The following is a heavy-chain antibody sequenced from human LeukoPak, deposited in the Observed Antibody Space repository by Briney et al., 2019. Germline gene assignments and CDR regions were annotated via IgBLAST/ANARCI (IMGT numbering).Heavy chain of an antibody. CDR3: ARGPRPDYYYYYYMDV. CDR2: MNPNSGNT. V-gene: IGHV1-8*01. CDR1: GYTFTSYD. Sequence: ASVKVSCKASGYTFTSYDINWARQATGQGLEWMGWMNPNSGNTGYAQKFQGRVTMTRNTSISTAYMELSSLRSEDTAVYYCARGPRPDYYYYYYMDVWGKGTTVTVSS. J-gene: IGHJ6*03.